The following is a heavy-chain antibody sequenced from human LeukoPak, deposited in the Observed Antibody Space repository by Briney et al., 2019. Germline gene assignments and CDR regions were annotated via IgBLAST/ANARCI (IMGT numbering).Heavy chain of an antibody. V-gene: IGHV4-34*01. D-gene: IGHD3-3*01. Sequence: SETLSLTCAVYGGSFSGYYWSWIRQPPGKGLEWIGEINHSGSTNYNPSLKSRVTISVDTSKNQFSLKLSSVTAADTAVYYCARGDYDFWSGYVYYYYVDVWGKGTTVTVSS. J-gene: IGHJ6*03. CDR1: GGSFSGYY. CDR3: ARGDYDFWSGYVYYYYVDV. CDR2: INHSGST.